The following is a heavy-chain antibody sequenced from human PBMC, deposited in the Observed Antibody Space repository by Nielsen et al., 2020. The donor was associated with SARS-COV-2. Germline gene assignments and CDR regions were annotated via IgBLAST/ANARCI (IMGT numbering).Heavy chain of an antibody. V-gene: IGHV3-33*01. Sequence: GESLKISCVASGFTFRNYGMHWVRQAPGKGLEWVALIYYDGSNKNYADSVKGRFTISRDNSKNTLYLQMNSLRAEDTPVYYCATMRYGSGSYYSDYWGQGTLVTVSS. CDR3: ATMRYGSGSYYSDY. CDR2: IYYDGSNK. CDR1: GFTFRNYG. D-gene: IGHD3-10*01. J-gene: IGHJ4*02.